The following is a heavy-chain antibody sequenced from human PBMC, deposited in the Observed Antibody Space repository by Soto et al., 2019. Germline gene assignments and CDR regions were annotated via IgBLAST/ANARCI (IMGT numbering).Heavy chain of an antibody. CDR3: ASSLGFGEFPYYFDD. J-gene: IGHJ4*02. Sequence: SETLSLTCTVSCGSISSGDYYWSWIRQPPGKGLEWIGYIYYSGSTNYNPSLKSRVTISVDTSKNQFSLKLSSVTAADTAVYYCASSLGFGEFPYYFDDWGQGTLVTVSS. CDR1: CGSISSGDYY. V-gene: IGHV4-61*08. D-gene: IGHD3-10*01. CDR2: IYYSGST.